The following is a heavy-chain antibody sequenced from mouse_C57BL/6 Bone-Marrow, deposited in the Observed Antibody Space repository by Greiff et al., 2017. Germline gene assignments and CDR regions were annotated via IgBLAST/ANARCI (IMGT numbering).Heavy chain of an antibody. CDR1: GFTFSDYY. V-gene: IGHV5-12*01. CDR3: ARQDYDYAFYAMDY. Sequence: EVHLVESGGGLVQPGGSLKLSCAASGFTFSDYYMYWVRQTPEKRLEWVAYISNGGGSTNYPDTVKGRFTISIDNAKNTLYLHMSRLKSEDSAMYYCARQDYDYAFYAMDYWGQGTSVTVAS. D-gene: IGHD2-4*01. J-gene: IGHJ4*01. CDR2: ISNGGGST.